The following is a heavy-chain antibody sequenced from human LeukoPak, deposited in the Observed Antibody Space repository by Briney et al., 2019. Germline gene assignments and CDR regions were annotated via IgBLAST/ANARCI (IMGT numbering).Heavy chain of an antibody. CDR2: INPNSGGT. D-gene: IGHD2-2*01. V-gene: IGHV1-2*02. CDR3: ARGAHCSSTSCYAATYYYMDV. CDR1: GYTFTGYY. J-gene: IGHJ6*03. Sequence: ASVKVSCKASGYTFTGYYMHWVRQAPGQGLEWMGWINPNSGGTNYAQKFQGRVTMTRDTSISTAYMELRSLRSDDTAVYYCARGAHCSSTSCYAATYYYMDVWGKGTTVTVSS.